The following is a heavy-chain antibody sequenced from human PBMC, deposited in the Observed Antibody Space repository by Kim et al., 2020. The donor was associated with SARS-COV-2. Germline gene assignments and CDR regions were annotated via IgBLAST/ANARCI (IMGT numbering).Heavy chain of an antibody. CDR2: INAGNGNT. Sequence: ASVKVSCKASGYTFTSYAMHWVRQAPGQRLEWMGWINAGNGNTKYSQKFQGRVTITRDTSASTAYMELSSLRSEDTAVYYCARTGLWFGELLSSWFDPWGQGTLVTVSS. J-gene: IGHJ5*02. V-gene: IGHV1-3*01. D-gene: IGHD3-10*01. CDR1: GYTFTSYA. CDR3: ARTGLWFGELLSSWFDP.